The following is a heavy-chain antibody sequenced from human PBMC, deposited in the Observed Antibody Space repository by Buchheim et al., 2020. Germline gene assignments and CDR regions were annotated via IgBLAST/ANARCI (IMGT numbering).Heavy chain of an antibody. CDR3: VYSRWGNWFDP. CDR1: GFTFSSYW. J-gene: IGHJ5*02. Sequence: EVQLVESGGGLVQPGGSLRLSCAASGFTFSSYWMSWFRQAPGKGLEWVANIKQDGSEKYYVDSVKGRFTISRDNAKNYLYLKMNSLRAEDTAVYYCVYSRWGNWFDPWGQGTL. V-gene: IGHV3-7*01. D-gene: IGHD4-11*01. CDR2: IKQDGSEK.